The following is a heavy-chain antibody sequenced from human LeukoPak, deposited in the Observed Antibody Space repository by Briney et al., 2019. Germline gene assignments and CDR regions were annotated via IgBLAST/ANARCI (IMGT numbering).Heavy chain of an antibody. Sequence: ASVKVSCKASGYTFTSYYIHLVRRAPGQGFEWMAIINPSDGSTTNSQTFQGRVTMTRDTSTSTAYMELRSLRSDDTAVYYCARGAGVLWLGELSSYAFDIWGQGTMVTVSS. CDR2: INPSDGST. V-gene: IGHV1-46*01. D-gene: IGHD3-10*01. CDR3: ARGAGVLWLGELSSYAFDI. CDR1: GYTFTSYY. J-gene: IGHJ3*02.